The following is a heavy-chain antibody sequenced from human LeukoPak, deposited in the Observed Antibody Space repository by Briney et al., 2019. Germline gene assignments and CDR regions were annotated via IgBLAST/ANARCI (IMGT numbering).Heavy chain of an antibody. CDR1: GFTFSSYG. Sequence: GRSLRLSCAASGFTFSSYGMHWVRQAPGKGLEWVAVIWYDGSNKYYADSVKGRFTISRDNSKNTLYLQMNSLRAEDTAVYYCAKGAYYDSSGYQISGYYFDHWGQGTLVTVSS. CDR2: IWYDGSNK. J-gene: IGHJ4*02. V-gene: IGHV3-33*06. D-gene: IGHD3-22*01. CDR3: AKGAYYDSSGYQISGYYFDH.